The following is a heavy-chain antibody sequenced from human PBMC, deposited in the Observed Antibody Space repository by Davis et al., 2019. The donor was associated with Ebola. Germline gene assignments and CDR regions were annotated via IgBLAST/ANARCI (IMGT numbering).Heavy chain of an antibody. CDR2: ISYDGSNK. Sequence: PGGSLRLSCAASGFTFRSYAMHWVRQAPGKGLEWVAVISYDGSNKYYADSMKGRFTISRDNSKNTLYLQMNSLRAEDTAVYYCARDPEGWDLLRVSLDYWGQGTQVTVSS. D-gene: IGHD1-26*01. CDR3: ARDPEGWDLLRVSLDY. CDR1: GFTFRSYA. J-gene: IGHJ4*02. V-gene: IGHV3-30-3*01.